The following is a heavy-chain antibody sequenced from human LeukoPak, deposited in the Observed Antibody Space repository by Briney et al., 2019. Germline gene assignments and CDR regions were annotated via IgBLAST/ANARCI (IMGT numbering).Heavy chain of an antibody. CDR2: ISSSGTYI. J-gene: IGHJ4*02. D-gene: IGHD5-24*01. Sequence: PGGSLRLSCAASGFTFSTYWMHWVRQAPGKGLEWVSSISSSGTYIYYTDSVKGRFTISRDNAKNSLYLQMNSLRAEDTAVYYCASPRDGYNPFDYWGQGTLVTVSS. CDR3: ASPRDGYNPFDY. CDR1: GFTFSTYW. V-gene: IGHV3-21*01.